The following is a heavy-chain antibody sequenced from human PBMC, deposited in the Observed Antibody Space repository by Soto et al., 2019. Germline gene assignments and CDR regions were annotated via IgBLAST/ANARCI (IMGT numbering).Heavy chain of an antibody. V-gene: IGHV3-23*01. J-gene: IGHJ1*01. D-gene: IGHD3-22*01. CDR2: ISGGGDSA. CDR3: AKSYYDSSLRNLHH. Sequence: PGGSLRLSCAASGFTFSSYAMIWVRQAPGKGLEWVSGISGGGDSAYYADSVKGRFIISRDNPKNTLYLQINSLRAEDTAIYYCAKSYYDSSLRNLHHWGQGTLVTVSS. CDR1: GFTFSSYA.